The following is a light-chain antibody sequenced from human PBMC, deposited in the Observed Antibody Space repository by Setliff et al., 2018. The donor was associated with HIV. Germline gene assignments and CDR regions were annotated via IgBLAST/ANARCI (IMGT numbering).Light chain of an antibody. V-gene: IGLV2-23*01. CDR1: SSDIGRYNL. CDR2: QAT. CDR3: CSNTGSNTFV. Sequence: QSVLTQPASVSGSPGQSITISCTGTSSDIGRYNLVSWYQQYPGKAPKLMIYQATKRPSGVSNRFSGSKSGNVASLTISGLQAEDEADYYCCSNTGSNTFVFGTGTKV. J-gene: IGLJ1*01.